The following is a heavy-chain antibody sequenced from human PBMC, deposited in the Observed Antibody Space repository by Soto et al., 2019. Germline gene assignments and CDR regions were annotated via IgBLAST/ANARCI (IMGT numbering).Heavy chain of an antibody. CDR2: INVGNGNT. CDR3: AYDSSGYLDY. V-gene: IGHV1-3*01. CDR1: GYTFTTYA. D-gene: IGHD3-22*01. Sequence: ASVKVSCKASGYTFTTYAMHWVRQAPGQRLEWMGWINVGNGNTKYSQKFQGRVTITRDTSASTAHMEVSSLRSEDTAVYYCAYDSSGYLDYWGQGTLVTVSS. J-gene: IGHJ4*02.